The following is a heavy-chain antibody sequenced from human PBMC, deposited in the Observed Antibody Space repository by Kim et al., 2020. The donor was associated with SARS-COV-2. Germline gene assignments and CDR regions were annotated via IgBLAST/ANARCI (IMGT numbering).Heavy chain of an antibody. J-gene: IGHJ6*01. D-gene: IGHD3-16*01. Sequence: SETLSLTCTVSGGSVSSRSYYWNWIRQPPGKGLQWIGYISYGGSNNSNPYHKSRVTISLDTSKNQFSLKLTTVTDAATAEYYCARDAGGRAYTYGVDVWG. V-gene: IGHV4-61*01. CDR2: ISYGGSN. CDR3: ARDAGGRAYTYGVDV. CDR1: GGSVSSRSYY.